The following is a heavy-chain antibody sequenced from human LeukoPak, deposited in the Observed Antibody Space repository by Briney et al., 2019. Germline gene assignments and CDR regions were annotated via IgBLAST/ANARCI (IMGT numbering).Heavy chain of an antibody. CDR2: MTSSSSHI. CDR3: ARGASNWNFDYYGMDV. CDR1: GFTFSNAW. V-gene: IGHV3-21*01. D-gene: IGHD1-1*01. Sequence: GGTLRLSCAASGFTFSNAWMSWVRQAPGKGLEWVSSMTSSSSHIYYADSVRGRFTISRDNAKNSLYVQMNSLRAEDTAVYYCARGASNWNFDYYGMDVWGQGTAVTVSS. J-gene: IGHJ6*02.